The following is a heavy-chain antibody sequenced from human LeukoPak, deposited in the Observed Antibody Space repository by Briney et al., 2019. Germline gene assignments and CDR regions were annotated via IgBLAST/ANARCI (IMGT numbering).Heavy chain of an antibody. V-gene: IGHV3-48*03. CDR1: GFSFSSYE. J-gene: IGHJ4*02. CDR2: IGSSGSTV. Sequence: PGGSLRLSCAASGFSFSSYEMNWVRQAPGKGLEWVSYIGSSGSTVYYADSVKGRFTISRDNAKNSLYLQMNSLRDEDTAVYFCARSFAHWGLGTLVTVSS. CDR3: ARSFAH.